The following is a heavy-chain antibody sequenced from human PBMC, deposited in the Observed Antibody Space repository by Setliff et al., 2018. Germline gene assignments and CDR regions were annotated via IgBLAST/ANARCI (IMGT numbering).Heavy chain of an antibody. J-gene: IGHJ5*02. D-gene: IGHD3-22*01. Sequence: PSETLSLTCTVSGGSISPHYWSWIRQPAGKGLEWIGRVYNDGSTNYNPSLKSRLTMSVDTSQNQFSLKLRSVTAADTAVYYCARAHTWSLPNDNSGYPGWFDPWGQGTLVTVSS. CDR2: VYNDGST. V-gene: IGHV4-4*07. CDR3: ARAHTWSLPNDNSGYPGWFDP. CDR1: GGSISPHY.